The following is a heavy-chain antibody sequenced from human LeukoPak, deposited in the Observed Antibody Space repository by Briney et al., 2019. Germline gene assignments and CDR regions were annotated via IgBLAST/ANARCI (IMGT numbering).Heavy chain of an antibody. CDR2: IRSKAYGGTT. Sequence: PGGSLRLSCTASGFTFGDYAMSWVRQAPGKGLEWVGFIRSKAYGGTTEYAASVKGRFTISRDDSKSIAYLQMNSLKTEDTAVYYCTRCEEEWELPTGFDYWGQGTLVTVSS. CDR3: TRCEEEWELPTGFDY. J-gene: IGHJ4*02. CDR1: GFTFGDYA. V-gene: IGHV3-49*04. D-gene: IGHD1-26*01.